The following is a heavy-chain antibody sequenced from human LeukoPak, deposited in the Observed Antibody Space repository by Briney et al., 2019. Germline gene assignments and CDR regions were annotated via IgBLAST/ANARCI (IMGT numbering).Heavy chain of an antibody. CDR1: SVSISSGGYY. V-gene: IGHV4-31*03. Sequence: SETLSLTCTVSSVSISSGGYYWSRIRQHPGKGLEWIGYIYYSGSTYYNPSLKSRVTISVDTSKNQFSLKLSSVTAADTAVYYCARAGYCSGGSCYADGFDPWGQGTLVTVSS. CDR2: IYYSGST. J-gene: IGHJ5*02. D-gene: IGHD2-15*01. CDR3: ARAGYCSGGSCYADGFDP.